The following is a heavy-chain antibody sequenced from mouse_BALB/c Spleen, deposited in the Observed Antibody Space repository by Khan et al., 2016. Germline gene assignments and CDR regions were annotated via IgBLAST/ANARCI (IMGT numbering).Heavy chain of an antibody. CDR3: ARGDYGRYYFDY. J-gene: IGHJ2*01. Sequence: QVQLKQSGPELVKPGASVKISCKASGYAFSNSWMNWVKQRPGQGLEWIGRIYPGDGDSNFNGKFRDKATLTADKSSSTAYMLLSSLTSVASAVYFCARGDYGRYYFDYWGQGTTLTVSS. V-gene: IGHV1-82*01. D-gene: IGHD1-1*01. CDR2: IYPGDGDS. CDR1: GYAFSNSW.